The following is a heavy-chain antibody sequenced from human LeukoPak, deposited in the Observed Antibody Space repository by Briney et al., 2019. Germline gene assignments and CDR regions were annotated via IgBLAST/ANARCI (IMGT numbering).Heavy chain of an antibody. J-gene: IGHJ4*02. Sequence: GGSLRLSCAASGFTFSSYWMSWVRQAPGKGLEWVANIKQDGSEKYYVDSVKGRFTTSRDNAKNSLYLQMNSLRAEDTAVYYCARDLSTNYYDSSGYSDYWGQGTLVTVSS. CDR3: ARDLSTNYYDSSGYSDY. CDR2: IKQDGSEK. D-gene: IGHD3-22*01. V-gene: IGHV3-7*03. CDR1: GFTFSSYW.